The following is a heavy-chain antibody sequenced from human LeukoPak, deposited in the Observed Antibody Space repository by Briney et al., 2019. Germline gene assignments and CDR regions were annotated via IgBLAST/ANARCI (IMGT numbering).Heavy chain of an antibody. D-gene: IGHD5-12*01. CDR2: ISGSGGST. V-gene: IGHV3-23*01. CDR3: AKRVYSGYDYDPSHFDY. CDR1: GFTFSSYA. J-gene: IGHJ4*02. Sequence: GGSLRLSCAASGFTFSSYAMSWVRQAPGKGLEWVSAISGSGGSTYYADSVKGRFTISRDNSKNTLYLQMNSLRAEDTAVYYCAKRVYSGYDYDPSHFDYWDQGTLVTVSS.